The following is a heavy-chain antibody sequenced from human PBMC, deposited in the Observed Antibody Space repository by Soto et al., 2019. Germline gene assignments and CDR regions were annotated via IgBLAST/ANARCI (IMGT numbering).Heavy chain of an antibody. D-gene: IGHD3-22*01. CDR1: GGTFSRYT. Sequence: ASVKVSCKASGGTFSRYTIAWVRQAPGQGLEWMGGITPMFGTPNYAQKFQGRVTITADESTSTAYMELSSLRSEDTAMYYCARDGTLYDSSAYYYLYWGQGTLVTVSS. CDR2: ITPMFGTP. J-gene: IGHJ4*02. V-gene: IGHV1-69*13. CDR3: ARDGTLYDSSAYYYLY.